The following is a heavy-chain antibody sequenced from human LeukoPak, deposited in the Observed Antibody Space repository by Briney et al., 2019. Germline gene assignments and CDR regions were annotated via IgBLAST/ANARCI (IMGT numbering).Heavy chain of an antibody. D-gene: IGHD1-26*01. Sequence: PGGSLRLSCAASGFTFSFYSMNWVRQAPGNGLEWVSSISSSSNFIYYADSVRGRFTISRDNAANSLYLQMSSLRAEDTAVYYCARRWELRADSFDTWGQGTMVTVSS. CDR2: ISSSSNFI. J-gene: IGHJ3*02. CDR3: ARRWELRADSFDT. CDR1: GFTFSFYS. V-gene: IGHV3-21*01.